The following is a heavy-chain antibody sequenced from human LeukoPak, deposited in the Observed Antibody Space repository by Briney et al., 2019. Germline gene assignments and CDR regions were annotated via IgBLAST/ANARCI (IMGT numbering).Heavy chain of an antibody. CDR3: ARGGIAAAGSLVTGFDY. CDR2: IYYSGST. J-gene: IGHJ4*02. V-gene: IGHV4-39*07. Sequence: PSETLSLTCTVSGGSISSSSYYWGWIRQPPGKGLEWIGSIYYSGSTYYNPSLKSRVTISVDTSKNQFSLKLSSVTAADTAVYYCARGGIAAAGSLVTGFDYWGQGTLVTVSS. CDR1: GGSISSSSYY. D-gene: IGHD6-13*01.